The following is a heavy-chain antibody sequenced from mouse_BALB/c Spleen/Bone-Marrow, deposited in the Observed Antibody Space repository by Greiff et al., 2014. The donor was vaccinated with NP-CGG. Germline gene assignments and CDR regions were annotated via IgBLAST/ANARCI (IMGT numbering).Heavy chain of an antibody. D-gene: IGHD3-1*01. J-gene: IGHJ3*01. Sequence: ESGAELMKPGASVKISCKATGYTFSSYWIEWVKQRPGHGLEWIGEILPGSGSTNYNEKFKGKATLTADTSSNTAYMQLSSLTSEDSAVDYCARELGLRLAYWGQGTLVTVSA. CDR1: GYTFSSYW. CDR3: ARELGLRLAY. V-gene: IGHV1-9*01. CDR2: ILPGSGST.